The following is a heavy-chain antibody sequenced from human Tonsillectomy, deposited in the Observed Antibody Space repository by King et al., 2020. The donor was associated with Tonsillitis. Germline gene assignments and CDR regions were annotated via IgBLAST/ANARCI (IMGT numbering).Heavy chain of an antibody. Sequence: QLQESGTGLVKPSETLSLTCAVSGYIIETGFYCGWIRPPPGKGLEWIGTVYHSGKSYYNLFLRSRVSMSVDTSKNQCSLNLTSVTVADTAVYYCARENQGKRGLTWFEPWGQGTLVTVSA. J-gene: IGHJ5*02. V-gene: IGHV4-38-2*02. CDR1: GYIIETGFY. CDR3: ARENQGKRGLTWFEP. CDR2: VYHSGKS. D-gene: IGHD1-14*01.